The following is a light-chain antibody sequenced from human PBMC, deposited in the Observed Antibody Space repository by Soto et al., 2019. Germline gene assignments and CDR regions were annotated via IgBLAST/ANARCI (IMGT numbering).Light chain of an antibody. CDR2: KAS. V-gene: IGKV1-5*03. J-gene: IGKJ2*01. CDR1: PSISSW. Sequence: DIQMTQSPSTLSASVGDRVTITCRASPSISSWLAWYQQKPGKAPKLLIYKASSLESGVPSRFSGSGSGTEFTLTISSLQPDDFATYYCQQYNSYSYTVGQGTKLEIK. CDR3: QQYNSYSYT.